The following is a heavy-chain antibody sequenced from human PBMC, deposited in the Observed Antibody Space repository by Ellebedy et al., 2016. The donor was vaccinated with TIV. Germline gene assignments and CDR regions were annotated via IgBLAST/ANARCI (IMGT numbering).Heavy chain of an antibody. V-gene: IGHV1-2*02. Sequence: ASVKVSCKASGYTFTAFYIHWVRQAPGQGLEFLGFINPNSGGTNYAQKFQGRVIMTGDTSISTAYMEVSRLRSDDTAVYYCARGGLYCSSTSCHPWEGAFDIWGQGTMVTVSS. CDR3: ARGGLYCSSTSCHPWEGAFDI. CDR1: GYTFTAFY. D-gene: IGHD2-2*01. J-gene: IGHJ3*02. CDR2: INPNSGGT.